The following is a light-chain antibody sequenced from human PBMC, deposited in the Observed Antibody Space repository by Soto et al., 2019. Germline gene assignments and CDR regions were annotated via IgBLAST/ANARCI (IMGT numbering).Light chain of an antibody. CDR1: SGSVSTSYY. CDR3: VLYMGSGIWV. CDR2: STN. V-gene: IGLV8-61*01. J-gene: IGLJ3*02. Sequence: QTVVTQEPSFSVAPGRTVTLTCGLSSGSVSTSYYPSWYQQTPGQAPRTLIYSTNTRSSGVPDSFSGSILRNKAALTITGAQADDESDYYCVLYMGSGIWVFGGGTKLTVL.